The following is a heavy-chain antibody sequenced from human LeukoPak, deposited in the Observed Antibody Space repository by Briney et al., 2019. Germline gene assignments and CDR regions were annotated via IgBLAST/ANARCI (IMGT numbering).Heavy chain of an antibody. CDR1: GFTFSSYA. D-gene: IGHD6-19*01. CDR3: AKIIDSSGWSDFDY. Sequence: GGSLRLSCAASGFTFSSYAMGWVRQAPGKGLEWVSAISGSGGSTYYADSVKGRFTISRDNSKNTLYLQMNSLRAEDTAVYYCAKIIDSSGWSDFDYWGQGTLVTVSS. CDR2: ISGSGGST. V-gene: IGHV3-23*01. J-gene: IGHJ4*02.